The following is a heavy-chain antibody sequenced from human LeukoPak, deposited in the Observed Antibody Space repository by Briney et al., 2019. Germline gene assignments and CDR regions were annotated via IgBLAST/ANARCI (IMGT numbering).Heavy chain of an antibody. J-gene: IGHJ4*02. CDR1: GGSFSGYY. CDR2: INHSGST. CDR3: ASSTTGTKHRLSYLRLNY. V-gene: IGHV4-34*01. D-gene: IGHD1-7*01. Sequence: SETLSLTCAVYGGSFSGYYWSWIRQPPGKGLEWIGEINHSGSTNYNPCLKSRVTISVDTSKNQFSLKLSSVTAADTAVYYCASSTTGTKHRLSYLRLNYWGQGTLVTVSS.